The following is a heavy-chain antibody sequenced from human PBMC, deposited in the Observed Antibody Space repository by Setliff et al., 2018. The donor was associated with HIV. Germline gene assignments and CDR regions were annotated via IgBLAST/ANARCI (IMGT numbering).Heavy chain of an antibody. D-gene: IGHD3-22*01. J-gene: IGHJ5*02. V-gene: IGHV4-34*01. CDR1: GASFSDYS. CDR2: INHSGST. CDR3: ARDYYESSGYYGWRFDP. Sequence: KPSETLSLTCAVYGASFSDYSWSWIRQPPGKGLEWIGEINHSGSTNYNPSLKTRVTISMDMSKKQFSLKLASVTAADTAVYYCARDYYESSGYYGWRFDPWGQGTLVTVSS.